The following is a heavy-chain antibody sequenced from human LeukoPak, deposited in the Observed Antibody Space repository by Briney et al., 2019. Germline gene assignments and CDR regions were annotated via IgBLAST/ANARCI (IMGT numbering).Heavy chain of an antibody. CDR2: ISYDGSNK. V-gene: IGHV3-30*14. CDR3: ARSYYDYVWGSYRPGAFDI. J-gene: IGHJ3*02. CDR1: GFTFSSYA. Sequence: GGSLRLSCAASGFTFSSYAMHWVRQAPGKGLEWVAVISYDGSNKYYADSVKGRFTISRDNSKNTLYLQMGSLRAEDMAVYYCARSYYDYVWGSYRPGAFDIWGQGTMVTVSS. D-gene: IGHD3-16*02.